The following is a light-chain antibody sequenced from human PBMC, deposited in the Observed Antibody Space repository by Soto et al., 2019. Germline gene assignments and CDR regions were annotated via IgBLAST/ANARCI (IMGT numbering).Light chain of an antibody. Sequence: DIQMTQSPSTLSASVGDRVTITCRASQSISGWLAWYQQKPGKAPKLLIYDASSLESGVPSRFSGSGSGTEFTLTISSLQPADFATYYCQHLHTYPYTFGQGTKLEIK. CDR1: QSISGW. J-gene: IGKJ2*01. CDR3: QHLHTYPYT. V-gene: IGKV1-5*01. CDR2: DAS.